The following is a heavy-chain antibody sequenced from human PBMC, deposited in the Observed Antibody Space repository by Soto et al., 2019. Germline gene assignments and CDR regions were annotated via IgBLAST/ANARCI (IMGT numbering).Heavy chain of an antibody. CDR2: ISAYNGNT. V-gene: IGHV1-18*01. CDR3: ARDDGGLGYCISTSCPSGYYYGMDV. CDR1: GYTFTSYG. D-gene: IGHD2-2*01. J-gene: IGHJ6*02. Sequence: ASVKVACKASGYTFTSYGISWVRQAPGQGLEWMGWISAYNGNTNYAQKLQGRVTMTTDTSTSTAYMELRSLRSDDTAVYYCARDDGGLGYCISTSCPSGYYYGMDVWG.